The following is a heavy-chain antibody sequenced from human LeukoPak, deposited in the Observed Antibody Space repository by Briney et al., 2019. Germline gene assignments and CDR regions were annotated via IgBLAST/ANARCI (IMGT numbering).Heavy chain of an antibody. CDR1: GGSISSYY. V-gene: IGHV4-59*12. Sequence: SETLSLTCTVSGGSISSYYWSWIRQPPGKGLEWIGYIYYSGSTNYNPSLKSRVSISVDTSKNQFSLRLNSVTAADTAVYYCAREATYHYDSRGFVDYWGQGTLVTVSS. CDR3: AREATYHYDSRGFVDY. CDR2: IYYSGST. J-gene: IGHJ4*02. D-gene: IGHD3-22*01.